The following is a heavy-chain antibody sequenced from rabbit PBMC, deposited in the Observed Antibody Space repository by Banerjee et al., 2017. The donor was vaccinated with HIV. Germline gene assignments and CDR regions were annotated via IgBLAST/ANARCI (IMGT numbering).Heavy chain of an antibody. Sequence: QQQLEESGGGLVKPGASLTLTCKASGIDFSGYWMSWVRQAPGKGLEWIGTIYTNSDSSYYASWAKGRFTISKTSSTTVTLQMTSLTAADTATYFCARASYGGISVYPGMDLWGPGTLVTVS. D-gene: IGHD8-1*01. V-gene: IGHV1S45*01. CDR3: ARASYGGISVYPGMDL. CDR1: GIDFSGYW. J-gene: IGHJ6*01. CDR2: IYTNSDSS.